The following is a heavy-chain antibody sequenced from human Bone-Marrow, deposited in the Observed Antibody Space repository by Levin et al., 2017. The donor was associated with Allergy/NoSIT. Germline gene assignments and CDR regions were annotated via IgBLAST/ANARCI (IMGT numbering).Heavy chain of an antibody. Sequence: PGGSLRLSCAASGFTFSDYYMSWIRQAPGKGLEWVSYISSSSSYTNYADSVKGRFTISRDNAKNSLYLQMNSLRAEDTAVYYCARASHGSSYKVVGFDPWGQGTLVTVSS. CDR1: GFTFSDYY. CDR3: ARASHGSSYKVVGFDP. CDR2: ISSSSSYT. J-gene: IGHJ5*02. V-gene: IGHV3-11*05. D-gene: IGHD6-13*01.